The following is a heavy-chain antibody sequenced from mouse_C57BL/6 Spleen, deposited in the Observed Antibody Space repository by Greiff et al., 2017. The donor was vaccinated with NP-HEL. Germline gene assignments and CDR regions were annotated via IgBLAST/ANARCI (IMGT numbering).Heavy chain of an antibody. CDR1: GYAFSSYW. V-gene: IGHV1-80*01. D-gene: IGHD1-1*01. CDR2: IYPGDGDT. CDR3: ARFYYGSSGHAMDY. Sequence: QVQLKESGAELVKPGASVKISCKASGYAFSSYWMNWVKQRPGKGLEWIGQIYPGDGDTNYNGKFKGKATLTADKSSSTAYMQLSSLTSEDSAVYFCARFYYGSSGHAMDYWGQGTSVTVSS. J-gene: IGHJ4*01.